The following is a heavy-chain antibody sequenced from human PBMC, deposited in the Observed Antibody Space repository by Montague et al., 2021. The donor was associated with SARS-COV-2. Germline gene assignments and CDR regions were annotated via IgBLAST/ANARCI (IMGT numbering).Heavy chain of an antibody. Sequence: CAISGDSVSSSSVSWNWIRQSPSRGLEWLGRTYYRSKWSNEYALSVKSRITITPDTSKNQLSLQLTSVTPEATAVYYCTRAVWGFQDYWGQGSLVTVSS. CDR1: GDSVSSSSVS. CDR2: TYYRSKWSN. J-gene: IGHJ4*02. V-gene: IGHV6-1*01. D-gene: IGHD3-16*01. CDR3: TRAVWGFQDY.